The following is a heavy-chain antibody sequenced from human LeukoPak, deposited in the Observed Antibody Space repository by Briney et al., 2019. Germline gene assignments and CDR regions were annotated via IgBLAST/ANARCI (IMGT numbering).Heavy chain of an antibody. CDR1: GYTFTSYG. CDR2: ISGNNGNT. CDR3: ARDRDGYFDY. J-gene: IGHJ4*02. V-gene: IGHV1-18*04. Sequence: ASVKVSCRASGYTFTSYGINWVRQGPGEGLEWMGWISGNNGNTNYAQKLQGRVTMTRDASTSTAYMELRGLRSEDTAVYYCARDRDGYFDYWGQGTLVTVSS. D-gene: IGHD5-24*01.